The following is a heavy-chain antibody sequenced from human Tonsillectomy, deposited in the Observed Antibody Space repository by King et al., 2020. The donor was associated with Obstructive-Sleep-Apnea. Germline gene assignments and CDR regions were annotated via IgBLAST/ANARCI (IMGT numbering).Heavy chain of an antibody. CDR3: ARPTTTLHY. J-gene: IGHJ4*02. Sequence: VQLVESGGGLVQPGGSLRLSCAASGFTFSSYWMHWVRQAPGKGLVWVSRINPDGSGTIYADSVQGRFTISRDNATNTLFLHMNSLRAEATAVYYCARPTTTLHYGGQGTLVTASS. CDR2: INPDGSGT. D-gene: IGHD1-26*01. V-gene: IGHV3-74*01. CDR1: GFTFSSYW.